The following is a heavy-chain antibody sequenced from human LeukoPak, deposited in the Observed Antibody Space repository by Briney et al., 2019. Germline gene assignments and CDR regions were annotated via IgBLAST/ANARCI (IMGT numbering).Heavy chain of an antibody. Sequence: GGSLRLSCAASGFTFSTYSMNWVRQAPGKGLEWVSSIDGGSTSIYYAGSVKGRFTVSRDNAKNSLYLQMNSLRAEDTAVYYCAREEGKQQMEAFDYWGQGTLVTVSS. CDR1: GFTFSTYS. V-gene: IGHV3-21*06. J-gene: IGHJ4*02. CDR3: AREEGKQQMEAFDY. D-gene: IGHD6-13*01. CDR2: IDGGSTSI.